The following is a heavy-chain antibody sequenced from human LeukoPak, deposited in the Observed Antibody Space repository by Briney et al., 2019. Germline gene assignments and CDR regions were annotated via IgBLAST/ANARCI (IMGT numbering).Heavy chain of an antibody. CDR3: ARHGSITMVRGRLRYYYMDV. V-gene: IGHV3-23*01. CDR2: ISGSGGST. CDR1: GFTFSSYG. Sequence: GGTLRLSCAASGFTFSSYGMSWVRQAPGKGLEWVSAISGSGGSTYYADSVKGRFTISRDNSKNTRYLQMNSLRAEDTAVYYCARHGSITMVRGRLRYYYMDVWGKGTTVTISS. D-gene: IGHD3-10*01. J-gene: IGHJ6*03.